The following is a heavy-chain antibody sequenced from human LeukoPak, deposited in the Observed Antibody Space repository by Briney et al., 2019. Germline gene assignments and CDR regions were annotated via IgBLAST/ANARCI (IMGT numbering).Heavy chain of an antibody. Sequence: PGGSLRLSCAASGFTFSSYWMSWVRQAPGKGLEWVANIKQDGSEKYYVDSVKGRFTISRDNAKNSLYLQMNSLRAEDTAVYYCAKGPTTVVTSPFDYWGQGTLVTVSS. V-gene: IGHV3-7*01. CDR3: AKGPTTVVTSPFDY. J-gene: IGHJ4*02. CDR1: GFTFSSYW. D-gene: IGHD4-23*01. CDR2: IKQDGSEK.